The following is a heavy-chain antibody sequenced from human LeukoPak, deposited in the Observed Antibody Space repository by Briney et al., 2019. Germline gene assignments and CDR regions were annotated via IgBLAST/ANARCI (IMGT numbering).Heavy chain of an antibody. CDR3: ASSITVVTPIGFLGSDAFDI. Sequence: ASVKVSCITSGYRFSTYGLSWVRQAPGQGLEWLGWIRGYDGDTKYAQKFQGRITVSRDTSTSTTYMELRSLRYDDTAVYYCASSITVVTPIGFLGSDAFDIWGQGTMVTVSS. CDR2: IRGYDGDT. D-gene: IGHD4-23*01. V-gene: IGHV1-18*01. J-gene: IGHJ3*02. CDR1: GYRFSTYG.